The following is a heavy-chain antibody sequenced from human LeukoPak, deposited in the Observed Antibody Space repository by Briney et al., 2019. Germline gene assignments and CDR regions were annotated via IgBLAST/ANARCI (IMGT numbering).Heavy chain of an antibody. CDR2: IYSGGST. V-gene: IGHV3-53*01. CDR3: ATQRFSGGGYYYGMDV. D-gene: IGHD2-15*01. J-gene: IGHJ6*02. Sequence: GGSLRLSCAASGFTFSSYAMTWVRQAPGKGLKWVSVIYSGGSTHYAGSVKGRFTISRDNSKNTLYLQMNSLRAEDTAVYYCATQRFSGGGYYYGMDVWGQGTTVTVPS. CDR1: GFTFSSYA.